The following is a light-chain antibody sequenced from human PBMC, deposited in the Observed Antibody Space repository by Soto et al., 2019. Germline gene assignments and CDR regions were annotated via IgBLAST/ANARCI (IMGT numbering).Light chain of an antibody. CDR1: PSVSSSY. Sequence: IVRTQSPATLSSSQGERATLSCGASPSVSSSYVAWYTNKPGLAPRILIHGTSSRAIGIPDRFSRSKSGTNFNLTLRRMETEDGGMYEGQQYGSSTITFGPWTKVDIK. J-gene: IGKJ3*01. CDR3: QQYGSSTIT. CDR2: GTS. V-gene: IGKV3D-20*01.